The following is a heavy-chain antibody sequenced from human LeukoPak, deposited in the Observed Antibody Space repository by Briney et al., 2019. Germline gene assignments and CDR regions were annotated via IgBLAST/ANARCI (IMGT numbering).Heavy chain of an antibody. CDR3: ARRRYYDSTGYFD. D-gene: IGHD3-22*01. CDR1: GGSISTNY. J-gene: IGHJ1*01. CDR2: IYTTGTT. Sequence: PSETLSLTCTVSGGSISTNYWSWIRQLAGKGLEWVGRIYTTGTTHYNPSLRSRVTMSEDTSMNHFSLTLSSVTAADTAVYYCARRRYYDSTGYFDWGRGSLVIVSS. V-gene: IGHV4-4*07.